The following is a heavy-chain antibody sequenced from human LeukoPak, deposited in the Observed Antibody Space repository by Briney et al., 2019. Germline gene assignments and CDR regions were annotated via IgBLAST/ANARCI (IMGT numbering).Heavy chain of an antibody. Sequence: PSETLSLTCVVYGGSFSGYFWSWIRQPPGKGLEWIGEITPSGSTNYNPSLKSRVTISVDTSKNQFSLKLSSVTAADTAVYYCASLARGGNWFDPWGQGTLVTVSS. CDR3: ASLARGGNWFDP. CDR2: ITPSGST. CDR1: GGSFSGYF. J-gene: IGHJ5*02. V-gene: IGHV4-34*01. D-gene: IGHD6-6*01.